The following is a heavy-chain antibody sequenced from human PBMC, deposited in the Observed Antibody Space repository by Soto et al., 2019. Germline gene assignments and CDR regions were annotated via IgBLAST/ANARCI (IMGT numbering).Heavy chain of an antibody. CDR1: GGSISSSSYY. CDR2: MYYSGST. CDR3: ARQLLDSYGYFDY. Sequence: PSETLSLTCTVSGGSISSSSYYWGWIRQPPGKGLEWIGSMYYSGSTYYNPSLKSRVTISVDTSKNQFSLKLSSVTAADTAVYYCARQLLDSYGYFDYWGQGTLVTVPQ. V-gene: IGHV4-39*01. D-gene: IGHD5-18*01. J-gene: IGHJ4*02.